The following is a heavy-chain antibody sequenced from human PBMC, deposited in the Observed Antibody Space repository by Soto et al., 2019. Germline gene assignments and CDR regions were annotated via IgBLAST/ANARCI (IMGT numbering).Heavy chain of an antibody. CDR2: IYYSGST. CDR1: GGSISSYY. Sequence: QVQLQESGPGLVKPSETLSLTCTVSGGSISSYYWSWIRQPPGKGLEWIGYIYYSGSTNYNPSLTSRVTTSVDTSKNQFSLKLSSVTAADTAVYYCARGHSGSYRTGEGYYYGMDVWGQGTTVTVSS. D-gene: IGHD1-26*01. J-gene: IGHJ6*02. V-gene: IGHV4-59*01. CDR3: ARGHSGSYRTGEGYYYGMDV.